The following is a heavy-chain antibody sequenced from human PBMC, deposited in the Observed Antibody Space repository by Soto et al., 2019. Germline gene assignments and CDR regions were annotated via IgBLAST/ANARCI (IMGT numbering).Heavy chain of an antibody. Sequence: SVKVSCKASGGTFSSYTISWVRQAPGQGLEWMGRIIPILGIANYAQKFQGRVTITADKSTSTAYMELSSLRSEDTAVYYCASDVDIVATIDYCGQRSLVPVSA. CDR3: ASDVDIVATIDY. CDR2: IIPILGIA. D-gene: IGHD5-12*01. CDR1: GGTFSSYT. V-gene: IGHV1-69*02. J-gene: IGHJ4*02.